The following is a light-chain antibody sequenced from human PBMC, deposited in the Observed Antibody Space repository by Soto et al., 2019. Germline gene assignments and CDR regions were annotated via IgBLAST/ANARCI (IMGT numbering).Light chain of an antibody. CDR1: SSDVGFYNF. J-gene: IGLJ1*01. CDR2: EVT. Sequence: QSVLTQPPSASGSPGQSLTISCTGTSSDVGFYNFVSWYQQRPGKAPKLVIHEVTKRPSGVPDRFSGSKSGSTASLTVSGLQADDEAEYYCASYAGTKLFVFGSGTKVTVL. CDR3: ASYAGTKLFV. V-gene: IGLV2-8*01.